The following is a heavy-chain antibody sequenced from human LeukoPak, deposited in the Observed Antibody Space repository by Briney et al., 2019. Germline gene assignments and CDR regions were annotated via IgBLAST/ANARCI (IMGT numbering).Heavy chain of an antibody. Sequence: SETLSLTCTVSGGSISSGGYYWSWIRQPPGKGLEWIGYIYYSGSTYYNPSLESRVTISLDTSKNQFSLKLSSVTAADTAVYYCARDLNVVGRAFDIWGRGTMVTVSS. V-gene: IGHV4-31*03. CDR2: IYYSGST. D-gene: IGHD2-21*01. CDR3: ARDLNVVGRAFDI. CDR1: GGSISSGGYY. J-gene: IGHJ3*02.